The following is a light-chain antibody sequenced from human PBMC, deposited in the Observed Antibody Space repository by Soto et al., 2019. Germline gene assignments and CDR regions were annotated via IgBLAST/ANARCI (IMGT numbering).Light chain of an antibody. J-gene: IGLJ2*01. Sequence: HSVLTQPPSVSGAPGQRVTISCTGSSSNIGAGSDVHWYQQLPGTAPKLLIYGNSNRPSGVPDRFSGSKSGTSASLAITGLQAEDEADYYCQSYDSSLSGKVVFGGGTKLTFL. CDR3: QSYDSSLSGKVV. V-gene: IGLV1-40*01. CDR2: GNS. CDR1: SSNIGAGSD.